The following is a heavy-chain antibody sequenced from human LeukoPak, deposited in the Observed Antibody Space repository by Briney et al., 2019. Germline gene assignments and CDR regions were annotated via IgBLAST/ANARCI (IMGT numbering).Heavy chain of an antibody. J-gene: IGHJ4*02. CDR3: ARDGYDSSGYYDY. D-gene: IGHD3-22*01. V-gene: IGHV3-30-3*01. Sequence: GRSLRLSCAASGFTFSSYAMHWVRQAPGKGLEWVAVISYDGSSKYYADSVKGRFTISRDNSKNTLYLQMNSLRAEDTAVYYCARDGYDSSGYYDYWGQGTLVTVSS. CDR2: ISYDGSSK. CDR1: GFTFSSYA.